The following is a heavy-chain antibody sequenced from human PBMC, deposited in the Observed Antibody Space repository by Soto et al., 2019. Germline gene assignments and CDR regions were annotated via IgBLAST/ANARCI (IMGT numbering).Heavy chain of an antibody. CDR1: GFTFDDYT. Sequence: GGSLRLSCAASGFTFDDYTMRWVRQAPGKGLEWVSLISWDGGSTYYADSVKGRFTISRDNSKNSLYLQMNSLRTEDTALYYCAKDMYSSGWYNGMDVWGQGTTVTVSS. D-gene: IGHD6-19*01. CDR3: AKDMYSSGWYNGMDV. V-gene: IGHV3-43*01. CDR2: ISWDGGST. J-gene: IGHJ6*02.